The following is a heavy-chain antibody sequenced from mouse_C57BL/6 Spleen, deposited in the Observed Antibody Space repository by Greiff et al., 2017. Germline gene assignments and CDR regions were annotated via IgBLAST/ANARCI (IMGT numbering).Heavy chain of an antibody. CDR3: AGWLGGNYYAMDY. J-gene: IGHJ4*01. Sequence: EVKLQESGPELVKPGASVKMSCKASGYTFTDYNMHWVKQSHGKSLEWIGYINPNNGGTSYNQKFKGKATLTVNKSSSTAYMELRSLTSEDSAVYYCAGWLGGNYYAMDYWGQGTSVTVSS. D-gene: IGHD2-2*01. V-gene: IGHV1-22*01. CDR1: GYTFTDYN. CDR2: INPNNGGT.